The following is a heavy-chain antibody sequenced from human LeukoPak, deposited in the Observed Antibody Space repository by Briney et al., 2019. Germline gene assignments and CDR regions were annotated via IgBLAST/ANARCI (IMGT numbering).Heavy chain of an antibody. J-gene: IGHJ4*02. D-gene: IGHD2-2*01. CDR2: ISGNNGVT. V-gene: IGHV1-2*02. CDR1: GYTFTDYY. Sequence: ASVKVSCKASGYTFTDYYYHWVRQAPGQRLEWLGWISGNNGVTNFAQEFQGRVTLTRDTSISTVYMELSRLTSGDTAMYYCARDPPTAVDIDYWGQGTLLTVSS. CDR3: ARDPPTAVDIDY.